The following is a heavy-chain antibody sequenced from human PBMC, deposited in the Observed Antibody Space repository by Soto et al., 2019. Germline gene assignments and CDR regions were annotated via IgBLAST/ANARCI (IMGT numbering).Heavy chain of an antibody. CDR2: INPNGGST. CDR1: GYTFINYY. CDR3: AREKWLVRRNDPFDI. V-gene: IGHV1-46*01. J-gene: IGHJ3*02. D-gene: IGHD6-19*01. Sequence: QVQLVQSGAEVKKPGASVMVSCKASGYTFINYYMHWVRQAPGQGLEWMGIINPNGGSTTYAQKFQGRVTLTRDTSTNTVNMELSSLRSEDTAVYYCAREKWLVRRNDPFDIWGQGTMVTVSS.